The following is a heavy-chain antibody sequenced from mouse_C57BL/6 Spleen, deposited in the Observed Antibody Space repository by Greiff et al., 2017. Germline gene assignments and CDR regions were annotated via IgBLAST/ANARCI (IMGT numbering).Heavy chain of an antibody. CDR1: GYTFTSYW. J-gene: IGHJ2*01. D-gene: IGHD2-3*01. CDR2: IDPSDSYT. Sequence: QVQLKQPGAELVKPGASVKLSCKASGYTFTSYWMQWVKQRPGQGLEWIGEIDPSDSYTNYNQKFKGKATLTVDTSSSTAYMQLSSLTSEDSAVYYCARRYDVYFDYCGQGTTLTVSS. V-gene: IGHV1-50*01. CDR3: ARRYDVYFDY.